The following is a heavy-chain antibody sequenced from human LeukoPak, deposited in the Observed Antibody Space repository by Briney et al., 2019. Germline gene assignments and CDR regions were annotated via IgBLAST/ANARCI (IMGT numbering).Heavy chain of an antibody. J-gene: IGHJ5*02. CDR2: IYHSGST. D-gene: IGHD4-17*01. Sequence: PSGTLSLTCAVSGYSISSGYYWGWIRQPPGKGREWIGSIYHSGSTYYNPSLKSRVTISVDTSKNQFSLKLSSVTAADTAVYYCARRYDYGDLNWFDPWGQGTLVTVSS. CDR3: ARRYDYGDLNWFDP. CDR1: GYSISSGYY. V-gene: IGHV4-38-2*01.